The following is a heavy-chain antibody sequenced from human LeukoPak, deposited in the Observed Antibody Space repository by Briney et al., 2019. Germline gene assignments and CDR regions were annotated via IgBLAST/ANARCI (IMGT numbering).Heavy chain of an antibody. CDR2: IYYSGST. Sequence: SQTLSLTCTVSGGSISSGGYYWSWIRQHPGKGLEWIGYIYYSGSTYYSPSFKSRVTISVDTSKNQFSLKLSSVTAADTAVYYCARGEKIVRAFDIWGQGTMVTVSS. D-gene: IGHD3-16*01. CDR1: GGSISSGGYY. V-gene: IGHV4-31*03. CDR3: ARGEKIVRAFDI. J-gene: IGHJ3*02.